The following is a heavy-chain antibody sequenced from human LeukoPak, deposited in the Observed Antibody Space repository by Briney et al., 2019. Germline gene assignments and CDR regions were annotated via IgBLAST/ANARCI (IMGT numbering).Heavy chain of an antibody. D-gene: IGHD6-25*01. J-gene: IGHJ4*02. CDR1: GFTFSTYG. Sequence: PGGSLRLSCAASGFTFSTYGIDWVRQAPGKGLEWVSFIRYDGSNKYYADSVKGRFAISRDNSKNTLYLQMDTLRAEDTAVYYCARRHSSGGNDYWGQGTLVTVSS. CDR3: ARRHSSGGNDY. CDR2: IRYDGSNK. V-gene: IGHV3-30*02.